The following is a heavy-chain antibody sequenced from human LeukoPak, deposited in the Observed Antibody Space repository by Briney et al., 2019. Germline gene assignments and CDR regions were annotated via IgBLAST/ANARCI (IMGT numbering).Heavy chain of an antibody. CDR2: INPSGGST. Sequence: ASVKVSCKASRYTFTIYYMHWVRQAPGQGLEWMGIINPSGGSTSYAQKFQGRVTMTRDTSISTAYMELSSLRSEDTAIYYCARSPTGLRKRNDFWGQGTLVTVSS. CDR3: ARSPTGLRKRNDF. V-gene: IGHV1-46*01. D-gene: IGHD4-17*01. J-gene: IGHJ4*02. CDR1: RYTFTIYY.